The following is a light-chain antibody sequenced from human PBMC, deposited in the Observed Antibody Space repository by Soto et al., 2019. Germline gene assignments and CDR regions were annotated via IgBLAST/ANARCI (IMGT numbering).Light chain of an antibody. CDR2: SAS. CDR1: EGIRND. Sequence: IQMPQSPASLSASVGDRVAITCLASEGIRNDLGWYQQKPGKAPILLIYSASSLQTGVPSRFSGSGSGTDFTLTISSLQPEDFATYYCLQDYHYPLTFGQGTKVDIK. V-gene: IGKV1-6*01. CDR3: LQDYHYPLT. J-gene: IGKJ1*01.